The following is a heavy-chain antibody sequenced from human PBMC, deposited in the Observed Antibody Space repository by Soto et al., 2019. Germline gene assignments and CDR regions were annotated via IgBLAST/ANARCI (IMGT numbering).Heavy chain of an antibody. D-gene: IGHD5-12*01. J-gene: IGHJ4*02. CDR1: GGTFSSYA. Sequence: PSVKVSCKASGGTFSSYAISWVRQAPGQGLEWMGGIIPIFGTANYAQKFQGRVTITADESTSTAYMELSSLRSEDTAVYYCAGRVVATIRRDLGPQLFDYWGQGTMVTVS. CDR3: AGRVVATIRRDLGPQLFDY. CDR2: IIPIFGTA. V-gene: IGHV1-69*13.